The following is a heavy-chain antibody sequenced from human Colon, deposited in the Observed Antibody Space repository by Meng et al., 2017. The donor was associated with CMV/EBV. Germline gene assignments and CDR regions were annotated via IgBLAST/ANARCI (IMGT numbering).Heavy chain of an antibody. V-gene: IGHV3-23*01. CDR2: ITGSGDVT. CDR3: AKALNLVVPAAAYLDY. J-gene: IGHJ4*01. CDR1: GFIFVKYA. D-gene: IGHD2-2*01. Sequence: GGSLRLSCAASGFIFVKYAMHWVRRAPGKGLEWVTAITGSGDVTYYAESVKGRFTISRDNSKNTLYLQMNSLRAEDTAVYFCAKALNLVVPAAAYLDYWGNGTLVTVSS.